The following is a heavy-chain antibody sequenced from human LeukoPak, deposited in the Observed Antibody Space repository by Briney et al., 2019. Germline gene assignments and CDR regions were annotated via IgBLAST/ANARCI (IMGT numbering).Heavy chain of an antibody. CDR3: ARDSGTTGEVKFDP. D-gene: IGHD3-10*01. Sequence: PSETLSLTCTVSGGSISSYYLSWIRQPAGKGLEWIGRIYSRGTTYNPSLKDRVTMSADTSRNHVSLTLNYITAADTAVYYCARDSGTTGEVKFDPWGQGTLVTVSS. V-gene: IGHV4-4*07. CDR1: GGSISSYY. J-gene: IGHJ5*02. CDR2: IYSRGT.